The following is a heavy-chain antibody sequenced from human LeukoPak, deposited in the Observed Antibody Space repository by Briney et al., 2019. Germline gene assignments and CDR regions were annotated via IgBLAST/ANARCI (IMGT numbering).Heavy chain of an antibody. Sequence: GGSLRLSCVGSGFSLDDYAMHWVRQVPGKGLEWVSSISWDSGSQAYADSVRGRFTISRDNAKNSLYLQMNSLRPEDTAFYYCIKDMGFDLLKDAFHVWGKGTTVTVSS. D-gene: IGHD3-16*01. CDR3: IKDMGFDLLKDAFHV. CDR1: GFSLDDYA. J-gene: IGHJ6*04. V-gene: IGHV3-9*01. CDR2: ISWDSGSQ.